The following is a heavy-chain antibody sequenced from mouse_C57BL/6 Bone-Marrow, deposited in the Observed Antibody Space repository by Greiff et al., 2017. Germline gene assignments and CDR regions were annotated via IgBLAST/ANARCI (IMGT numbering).Heavy chain of an antibody. V-gene: IGHV1-81*01. CDR1: GYTFTSYG. J-gene: IGHJ2*01. CDR2: IYPRSGNT. D-gene: IGHD2-12*01. CDR3: ARTTGYFDY. Sequence: VQLQESGAELARPGASVKLSCKASGYTFTSYGISWVKQRTGQGLEWIGKIYPRSGNTYYNEKFKGKATLTADKSSSTAYMELRSLTSEDAAVYVCARTTGYFDYWGQGTTLTVSS.